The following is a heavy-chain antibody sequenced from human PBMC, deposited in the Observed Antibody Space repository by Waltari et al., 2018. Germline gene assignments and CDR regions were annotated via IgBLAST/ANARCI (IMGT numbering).Heavy chain of an antibody. Sequence: QVQLVQSGAEVKKPGASVKVSCKASGYTFPRYAMHWVRPAPGQRLEWMGWINAGNGNTKYSQKFQGRVTITRDTSASTAYMELSSLRSEDTAVYYCARDRSFIVVVELDYWGQGTLVTVSS. D-gene: IGHD2-2*01. CDR2: INAGNGNT. CDR1: GYTFPRYA. V-gene: IGHV1-3*01. CDR3: ARDRSFIVVVELDY. J-gene: IGHJ4*02.